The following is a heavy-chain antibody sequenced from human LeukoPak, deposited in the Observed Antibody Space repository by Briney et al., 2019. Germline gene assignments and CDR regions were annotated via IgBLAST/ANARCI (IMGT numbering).Heavy chain of an antibody. CDR1: GFTLSSYE. Sequence: GGSLRLSCAASGFTLSSYELNWVRQAPGMGLEWVSYISSSGSTISYADSVKGRFTISRDNAKNSLYLQMNSLRAEDTAVYYCAREGALTVTKDAFDIWGQGTMVTVSS. J-gene: IGHJ3*02. V-gene: IGHV3-48*03. CDR2: ISSSGSTI. D-gene: IGHD4-17*01. CDR3: AREGALTVTKDAFDI.